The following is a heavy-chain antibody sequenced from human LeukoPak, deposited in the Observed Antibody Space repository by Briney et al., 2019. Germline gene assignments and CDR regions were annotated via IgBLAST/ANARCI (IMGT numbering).Heavy chain of an antibody. Sequence: GSLRLSCAASGFTFSSYSMNWVRQAPGQGLECVSYISGSSDIIYYADSVKGRFTISRDNAKNSLYLQMNSLRAEDTAVYYCAKDIFTIFDMSNYYYMDVWGKGTTVTVSS. CDR2: ISGSSDII. J-gene: IGHJ6*03. D-gene: IGHD3-3*01. V-gene: IGHV3-48*01. CDR1: GFTFSSYS. CDR3: AKDIFTIFDMSNYYYMDV.